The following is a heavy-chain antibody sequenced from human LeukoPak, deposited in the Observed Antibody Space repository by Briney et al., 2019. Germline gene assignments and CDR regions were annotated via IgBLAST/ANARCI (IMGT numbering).Heavy chain of an antibody. Sequence: PSETLSLTCTVSGGSISSRNYYWGWIRQPPGKGLEWTGSMYYSGSTYYNPSLKSRVTISIDTSKNQFSLKLTSVTAADTAVYYCATWRTAKTGFDYWGQGTLVTVSS. J-gene: IGHJ4*02. CDR1: GGSISSRNYY. V-gene: IGHV4-39*01. CDR3: ATWRTAKTGFDY. CDR2: MYYSGST. D-gene: IGHD1-1*01.